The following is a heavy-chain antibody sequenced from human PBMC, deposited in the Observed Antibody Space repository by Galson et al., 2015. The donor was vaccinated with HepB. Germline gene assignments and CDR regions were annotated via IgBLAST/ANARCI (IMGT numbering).Heavy chain of an antibody. Sequence: SLRLSCAASGFTFSSYAMSWVRQAPGKGLEWVSAISGSGGSTYYADSVKGRFTISRDNSKNTLYLQMNSLRAEDTAVYYCAKLKEGIVSTFDYWGQGTLVTVSS. D-gene: IGHD3-16*02. CDR2: ISGSGGST. V-gene: IGHV3-23*01. J-gene: IGHJ4*02. CDR3: AKLKEGIVSTFDY. CDR1: GFTFSSYA.